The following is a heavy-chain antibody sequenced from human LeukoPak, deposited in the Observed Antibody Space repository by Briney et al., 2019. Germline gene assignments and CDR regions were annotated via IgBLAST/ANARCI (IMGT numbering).Heavy chain of an antibody. CDR3: AREGGFYRPLDY. Sequence: PSETLSLTCDVSGGSISATNWWTWIRQPPGGGLEWIGEVHLNGRTHYSPSLESRVTMSADMSENHISLQLTSVTAADTAVYYCAREGGFYRPLDYSGPGTLVIVPS. V-gene: IGHV4-4*02. CDR1: GGSISATNW. D-gene: IGHD2/OR15-2a*01. J-gene: IGHJ4*02. CDR2: VHLNGRT.